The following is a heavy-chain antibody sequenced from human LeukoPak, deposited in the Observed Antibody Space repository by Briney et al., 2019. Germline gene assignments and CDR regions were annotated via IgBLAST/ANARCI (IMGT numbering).Heavy chain of an antibody. CDR1: GFTFSSYW. Sequence: GGSLRLSCAASGFTFSSYWMSWVRQAPRKGLEWVANIKQDGGETYYVDSVKGRFTISRDNAKNSLYLQMNSLRAEDTAVYYCARDLIVGAPGEDYWGQGTLVIVSS. CDR2: IKQDGGET. V-gene: IGHV3-7*01. J-gene: IGHJ4*02. CDR3: ARDLIVGAPGEDY. D-gene: IGHD1-26*01.